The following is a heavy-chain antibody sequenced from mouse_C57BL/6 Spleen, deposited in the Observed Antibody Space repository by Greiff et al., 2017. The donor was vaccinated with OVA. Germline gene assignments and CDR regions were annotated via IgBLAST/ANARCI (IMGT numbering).Heavy chain of an antibody. Sequence: QVQLQQPGAELVRPGSSVKLSCKASGYTFTSYWMHWVKQRPIQGLEWIGNIDPSDSETHYNQKFKDKATLTVDKSSSTAYMQLSSLTSEDSAVYYCARSYDGYYPLSMDYWGQGTSVTVSS. D-gene: IGHD2-3*01. V-gene: IGHV1-52*01. CDR1: GYTFTSYW. CDR3: ARSYDGYYPLSMDY. CDR2: IDPSDSET. J-gene: IGHJ4*01.